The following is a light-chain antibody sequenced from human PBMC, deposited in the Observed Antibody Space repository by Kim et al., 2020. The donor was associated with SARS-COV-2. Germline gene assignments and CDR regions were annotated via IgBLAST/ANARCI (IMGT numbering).Light chain of an antibody. CDR3: AAWDDSLNGVV. CDR2: SNN. J-gene: IGLJ2*01. CDR1: SSNIGTNS. V-gene: IGLV1-44*01. Sequence: QSVLTQPPSTSGTPGQRVTISCSGSSSNIGTNSVSWYQQLPGTAPKLLIHSNNQRPSGVPDQFSGSKSGTSASLAISGLQSEDEADYYCAAWDDSLNGVVFGRGTQLTVL.